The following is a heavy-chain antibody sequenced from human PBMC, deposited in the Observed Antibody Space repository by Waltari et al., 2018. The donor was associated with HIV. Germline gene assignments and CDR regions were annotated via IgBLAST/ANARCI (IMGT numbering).Heavy chain of an antibody. D-gene: IGHD2-8*01. J-gene: IGHJ6*02. V-gene: IGHV3-73*01. CDR3: ALYGFGPRYYGMDV. Sequence: EVQLVESGGGLVQPGGSLKVSCAASGFSFSDSHNHRVRQASGRGLEWVGRITSKGDNYATAYAASVKGRFTISRDDSKNTADLQMNSLKTEDTAIYYCALYGFGPRYYGMDVWGQGTTVTVSS. CDR2: ITSKGDNYAT. CDR1: GFSFSDSH.